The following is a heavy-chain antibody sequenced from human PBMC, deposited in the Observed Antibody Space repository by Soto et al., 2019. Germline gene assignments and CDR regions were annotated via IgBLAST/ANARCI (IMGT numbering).Heavy chain of an antibody. J-gene: IGHJ4*02. D-gene: IGHD3-9*01. CDR2: IWYDGSNK. CDR3: ARDGGDGRYDILTGYLPVRYYFDY. V-gene: IGHV3-33*01. CDR1: GFTFSSYS. Sequence: GGSLRLCCAASGFTFSSYSMHWVRQAPGKGLEWVAVIWYDGSNKYYADSVKGRFTISRDNSKNTLYLQMNSLRAEDTAVYYCARDGGDGRYDILTGYLPVRYYFDYWGQGTLVTVSS.